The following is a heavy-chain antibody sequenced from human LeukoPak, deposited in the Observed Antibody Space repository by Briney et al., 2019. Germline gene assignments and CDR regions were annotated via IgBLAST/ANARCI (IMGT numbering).Heavy chain of an antibody. Sequence: GGSLRLSCAASGFTFSDYYMSWIRQAPGKGLEWVSYISSSGSTIYYADSVKGRFIISRDNAKDSLYLQMNSLRAEDTAVYYCARADDDYYFDYWGQGTLVTVSS. D-gene: IGHD4-17*01. CDR3: ARADDDYYFDY. CDR1: GFTFSDYY. CDR2: ISSSGSTI. J-gene: IGHJ4*02. V-gene: IGHV3-11*01.